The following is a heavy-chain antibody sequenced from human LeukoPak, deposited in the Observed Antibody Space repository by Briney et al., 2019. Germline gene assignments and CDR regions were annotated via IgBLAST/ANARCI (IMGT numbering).Heavy chain of an antibody. J-gene: IGHJ4*02. D-gene: IGHD3-10*01. CDR1: GGSISSSSYY. V-gene: IGHV4-39*07. Sequence: SETLSLTCTVSGGSISSSSYYWGWVRQPPGKGLEWIGSIYYSGSTYYNPSLKSRVTISVDTSKNQFSLKLSSVTAADTAVYYCARELVVRGVIIPNYFDYWGQGTLVSVSS. CDR2: IYYSGST. CDR3: ARELVVRGVIIPNYFDY.